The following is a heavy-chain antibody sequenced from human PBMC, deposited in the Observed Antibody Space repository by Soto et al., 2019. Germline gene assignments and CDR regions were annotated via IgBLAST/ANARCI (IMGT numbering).Heavy chain of an antibody. CDR2: ISYDGSNK. CDR3: ARDRAGYSSGWYNLRFGYFDY. CDR1: GFTFSSYA. D-gene: IGHD6-19*01. J-gene: IGHJ4*02. Sequence: HPGGSLRLSCAASGFTFSSYAMHWVRQAPGKGLEWVAVISYDGSNKYYADSVKGRFTISRDNSKNTLYLQMNSLRAEDTAVYYCARDRAGYSSGWYNLRFGYFDYWGQGTLVTVSS. V-gene: IGHV3-30-3*01.